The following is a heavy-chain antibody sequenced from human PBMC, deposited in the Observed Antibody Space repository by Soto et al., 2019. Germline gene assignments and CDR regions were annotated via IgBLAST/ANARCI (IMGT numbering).Heavy chain of an antibody. CDR3: AKDVHSSGYHSYFDY. J-gene: IGHJ4*02. CDR2: ISFDGSNK. CDR1: GFTFSSFG. Sequence: QVQLVESGGGVVQPGMSLRLSCAASGFTFSSFGMHWVRQAPGKGLEWVAVISFDGSNKYYPDSVKGRFTISRDNSKNTLYLQMNSLRAEDTAVYYCAKDVHSSGYHSYFDYWGQGTLVTVSS. V-gene: IGHV3-30*18. D-gene: IGHD3-22*01.